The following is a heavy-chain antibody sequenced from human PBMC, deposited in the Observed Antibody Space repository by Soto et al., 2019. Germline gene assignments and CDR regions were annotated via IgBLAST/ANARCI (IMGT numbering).Heavy chain of an antibody. CDR1: GGSISSGSYY. CDR2: IYYSGST. J-gene: IGHJ4*02. V-gene: IGHV4-31*03. CDR3: ARGGVGHQLVQGY. Sequence: QVQLQESGPGLVKPSQTLSLTCTVSGGSISSGSYYWSWIRQHPGKGLEWIGYIYYSGSTYYNPSLPSRVTISVETSKNQFSLKLSSVTAADTAVYYCARGGVGHQLVQGYWGQGTLVTVSS. D-gene: IGHD6-13*01.